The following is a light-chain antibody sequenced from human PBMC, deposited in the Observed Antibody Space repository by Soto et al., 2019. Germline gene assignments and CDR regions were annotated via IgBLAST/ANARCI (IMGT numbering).Light chain of an antibody. CDR1: SSDVGGYNY. Sequence: QSVLTQPPSASGSPGQSVTISCTGTSSDVGGYNYVSWYQQHPGKAPKLMISAVSQRPSGVPDRFSGFKSGNTASLTVSGLQAEDEADYYCSSFAGNNNLVFGGGTKLTVL. CDR3: SSFAGNNNLV. CDR2: AVS. V-gene: IGLV2-8*01. J-gene: IGLJ2*01.